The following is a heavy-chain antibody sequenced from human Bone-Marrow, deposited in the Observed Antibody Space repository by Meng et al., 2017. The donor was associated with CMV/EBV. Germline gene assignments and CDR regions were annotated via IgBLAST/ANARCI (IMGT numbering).Heavy chain of an antibody. Sequence: LSLTCAASGFTFSSYWMSWVRQAPGKGLEWVANIKQDGSEKYSVDSVKGRFTISRDNAKNSLYLQMNSLRAEDTAVYYCARDKGTMYSSGRGAFDIWGQGTTVTVSS. D-gene: IGHD6-19*01. CDR3: ARDKGTMYSSGRGAFDI. CDR1: GFTFSSYW. V-gene: IGHV3-7*01. CDR2: IKQDGSEK. J-gene: IGHJ3*02.